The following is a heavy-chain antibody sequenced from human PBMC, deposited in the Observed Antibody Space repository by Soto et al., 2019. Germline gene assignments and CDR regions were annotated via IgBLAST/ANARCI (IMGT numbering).Heavy chain of an antibody. D-gene: IGHD6-13*01. CDR1: GFTFSSYA. Sequence: VGSLRLSCAASGFTFSSYAMHWVRQAPGKGLEWVAVISYDGSNKYYADSVKGRFTISRDNSKNTLYLQMNSLRAEDTAVYYCAREGIAAAGTWFDPWGQGTLVTVSS. J-gene: IGHJ5*02. CDR3: AREGIAAAGTWFDP. V-gene: IGHV3-30-3*01. CDR2: ISYDGSNK.